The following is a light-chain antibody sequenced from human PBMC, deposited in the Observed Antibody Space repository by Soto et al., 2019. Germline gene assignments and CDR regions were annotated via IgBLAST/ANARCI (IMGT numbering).Light chain of an antibody. J-gene: IGKJ4*01. CDR3: QQYTEWPRT. CDR2: DAS. Sequence: IQMTQSPSTLSGSVRDRVTVXXRASQTISSWLAWYQQKPGKAPKXVIYDASTLKSGVPSRFSGSGAGTEFTLTIISLQSEDSAVYYCQQYTEWPRTFGGGTKVDIK. V-gene: IGKV1-5*03. CDR1: QTISSW.